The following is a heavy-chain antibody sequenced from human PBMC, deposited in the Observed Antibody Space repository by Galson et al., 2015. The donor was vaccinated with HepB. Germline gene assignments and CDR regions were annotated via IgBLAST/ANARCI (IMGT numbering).Heavy chain of an antibody. D-gene: IGHD3-22*01. J-gene: IGHJ4*02. V-gene: IGHV3-33*01. CDR2: IWYDGSNK. CDR3: ARDLSGSSGYYYVFPYYFDY. Sequence: SLRLSCAASGFTFSSYGMHWVRQAPGKGLEWVAVIWYDGSNKYYADSVKGRFTISRDNSKNTLYLQMDSLRAEDTAVYYCARDLSGSSGYYYVFPYYFDYWGQGTLVTVSS. CDR1: GFTFSSYG.